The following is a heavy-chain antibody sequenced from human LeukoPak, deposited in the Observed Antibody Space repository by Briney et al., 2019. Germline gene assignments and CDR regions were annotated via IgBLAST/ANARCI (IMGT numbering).Heavy chain of an antibody. CDR1: GYSISSGYY. CDR2: IYHSGST. CDR3: ARLGTILGSLSTDY. D-gene: IGHD3-3*01. J-gene: IGHJ4*02. V-gene: IGHV4-38-2*01. Sequence: SETLSLTCAVSGYSISSGYYWGWIRQPPGKGLEWIGSIYHSGSTYYNPSLKSRVTISVDTSKNQFSLKLSSVTAADTAVYYCARLGTILGSLSTDYWGQGTLVTVSS.